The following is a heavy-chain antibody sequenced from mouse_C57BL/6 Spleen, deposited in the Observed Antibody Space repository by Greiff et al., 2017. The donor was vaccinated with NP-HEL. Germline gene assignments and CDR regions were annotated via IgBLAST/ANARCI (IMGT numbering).Heavy chain of an antibody. D-gene: IGHD2-4*01. V-gene: IGHV1-15*01. Sequence: QVQLQQSGAELVRPGASVTLSCKASGYTFTDYEMHWVKQTPVHGLEWIGAIDPETGGTAYNQKFKGKAILTADKSSSTAYMELRSLTSEDSAVYYWTHIYYDYAWFAYWGQGTLVTVSA. CDR2: IDPETGGT. CDR3: THIYYDYAWFAY. CDR1: GYTFTDYE. J-gene: IGHJ3*01.